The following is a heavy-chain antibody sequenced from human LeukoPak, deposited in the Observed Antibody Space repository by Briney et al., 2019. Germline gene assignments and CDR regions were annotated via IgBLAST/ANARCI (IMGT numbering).Heavy chain of an antibody. Sequence: GGSLRLSCAASGFTFSSYGMHWVRQAPGKGLEWVAVIWYDGSNKYYADSVKGRFTISRDNSKNTLYLQMNSLRAEDTAVYYCARDREYYGSAGQDYWGQGTLVTVSS. D-gene: IGHD3-10*01. J-gene: IGHJ4*02. CDR2: IWYDGSNK. V-gene: IGHV3-33*01. CDR3: ARDREYYGSAGQDY. CDR1: GFTFSSYG.